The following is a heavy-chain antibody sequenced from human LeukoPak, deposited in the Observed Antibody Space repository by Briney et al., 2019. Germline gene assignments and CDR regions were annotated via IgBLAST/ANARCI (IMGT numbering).Heavy chain of an antibody. CDR2: INWNGGST. J-gene: IGHJ5*02. CDR3: ARDTPTGATGGWFDP. CDR1: GFTFDDYG. D-gene: IGHD1-26*01. Sequence: GGSLRLSCAASGFTFDDYGMSWVRQAPGKGLEWVSGINWNGGSTGYADPVKGRFTISRDNAKNSLYLQMNSLRAEDTALYYCARDTPTGATGGWFDPWGQGTLVTVSS. V-gene: IGHV3-20*04.